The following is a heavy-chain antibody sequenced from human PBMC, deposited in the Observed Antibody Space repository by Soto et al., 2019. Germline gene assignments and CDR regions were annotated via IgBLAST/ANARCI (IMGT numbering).Heavy chain of an antibody. CDR2: IYYSGST. CDR1: GGSISSYY. Sequence: PSETLSLTCTVSGGSISSYYWSWIRQPPGKGLEWIGYIYYSGSTNYNPSLKSRVTISVDTSKNQFSLKLSSVTAADTAVYYCARVLGNGYYYYYMDVWGKGTTVTVSS. D-gene: IGHD1-26*01. V-gene: IGHV4-59*01. J-gene: IGHJ6*03. CDR3: ARVLGNGYYYYYMDV.